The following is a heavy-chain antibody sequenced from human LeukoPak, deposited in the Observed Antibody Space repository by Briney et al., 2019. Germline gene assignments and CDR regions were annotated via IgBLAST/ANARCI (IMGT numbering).Heavy chain of an antibody. D-gene: IGHD6-13*01. CDR2: IYSGGST. CDR1: GVNVSRNY. V-gene: IGHV3-66*01. Sequence: GGSLRLSCAGSGVNVSRNYMSWVRQDPGKGLEWVSVIYSGGSTYYADSVKGRFTISRHNSKNTLNLQMNSLRAEDTAVYYCARAPRYSSLGYWGQGTLVTVSS. J-gene: IGHJ4*02. CDR3: ARAPRYSSLGY.